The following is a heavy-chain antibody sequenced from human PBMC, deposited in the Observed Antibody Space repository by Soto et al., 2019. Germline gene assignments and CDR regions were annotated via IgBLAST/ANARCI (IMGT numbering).Heavy chain of an antibody. Sequence: PSETLCLTCTVSGGSIGGYVGSWIRQPPGKGLEWIGYIDYSGRTNYNPSLKSRVSISVDTSKNQFSLMLNSVTAADTAMYYCSRDGASSSWHGMDVWGQGTTVTVSS. V-gene: IGHV4-59*01. CDR1: GGSIGGYV. J-gene: IGHJ6*02. CDR2: IDYSGRT. D-gene: IGHD6-19*01. CDR3: SRDGASSSWHGMDV.